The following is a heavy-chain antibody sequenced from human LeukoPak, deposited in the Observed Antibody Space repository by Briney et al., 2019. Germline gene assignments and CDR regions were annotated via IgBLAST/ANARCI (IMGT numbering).Heavy chain of an antibody. Sequence: SETLSLTCAVYGGSFSGYYWSWIRQPPGKGLEWIGEINRSGSTNYNPSLKSRVTISVDTSKNQFSLKLSSVTAADTAVYYCARRRSSSWYDPWGQGTLVTVSS. V-gene: IGHV4-34*01. CDR1: GGSFSGYY. J-gene: IGHJ5*02. D-gene: IGHD6-13*01. CDR3: ARRRSSSWYDP. CDR2: INRSGST.